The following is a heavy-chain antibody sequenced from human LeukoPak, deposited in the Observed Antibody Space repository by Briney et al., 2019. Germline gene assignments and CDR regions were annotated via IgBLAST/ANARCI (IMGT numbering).Heavy chain of an antibody. J-gene: IGHJ6*02. CDR3: ARSNIAAAGDYYYYGMDV. Sequence: PSETLSLTCTVSGGSISSYYWSWIRQPPGKGLEWIGYIYYSGSTNYNPSLKSRVTISVDTSKNQFSLKLSSVTAADTAVYYCARSNIAAAGDYYYYGMDVWGQGTTVTVSS. CDR1: GGSISSYY. V-gene: IGHV4-59*08. CDR2: IYYSGST. D-gene: IGHD6-13*01.